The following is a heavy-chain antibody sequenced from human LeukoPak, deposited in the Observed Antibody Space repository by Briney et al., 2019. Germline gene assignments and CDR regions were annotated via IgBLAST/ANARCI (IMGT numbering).Heavy chain of an antibody. V-gene: IGHV4-39*01. D-gene: IGHD2-15*01. Sequence: SETLSLTCTVSGGSISSSSYYWGWIRQPPGKGLEWIGSIYYSGSTYYNPSLKSRVTISVDTSKNQFFLKLSSVTAADTAVYYCARGPGATCSGGSCYSGPVRETENWFDPWGQGTLVTVSS. CDR2: IYYSGST. J-gene: IGHJ5*02. CDR1: GGSISSSSYY. CDR3: ARGPGATCSGGSCYSGPVRETENWFDP.